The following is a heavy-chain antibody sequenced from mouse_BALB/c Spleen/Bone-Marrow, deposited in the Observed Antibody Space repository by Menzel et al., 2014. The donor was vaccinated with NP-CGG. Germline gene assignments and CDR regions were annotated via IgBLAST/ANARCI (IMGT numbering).Heavy chain of an antibody. D-gene: IGHD2-4*01. Sequence: EVQRVESGPELVKPGASVKISCKASGYSFTGYFMNWVMQSHGKSLEWIGRINPYNGDTFYNQKFKGKATLTVDKSSSTAHMELRSLASEDSAVYYCARDYYDYYFDYWGQGTTLTVSS. V-gene: IGHV1-20*02. CDR2: INPYNGDT. CDR3: ARDYYDYYFDY. J-gene: IGHJ2*01. CDR1: GYSFTGYF.